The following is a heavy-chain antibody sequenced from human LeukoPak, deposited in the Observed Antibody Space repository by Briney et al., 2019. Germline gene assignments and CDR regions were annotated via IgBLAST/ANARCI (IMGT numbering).Heavy chain of an antibody. J-gene: IGHJ6*02. V-gene: IGHV3-21*01. CDR3: AREWLPAASLDV. Sequence: PGGSLRLSCAASGFTFSSYSMNWARQAPGKGLEWVSSISSSSSYIYYADSVKGRFTISRDNAKNSLYLQMNSLRAEDTAVYYCAREWLPAASLDVWGQGTTVTVSS. D-gene: IGHD2-2*01. CDR1: GFTFSSYS. CDR2: ISSSSSYI.